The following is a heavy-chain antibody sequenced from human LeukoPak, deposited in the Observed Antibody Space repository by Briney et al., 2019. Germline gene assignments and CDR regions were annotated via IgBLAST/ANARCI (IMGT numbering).Heavy chain of an antibody. J-gene: IGHJ4*02. CDR2: INPNSGGT. D-gene: IGHD2-2*01. Sequence: ASVKVSCKASGYTFTGYYMHWVRQAPGQGLEWMGWINPNSGGTNYAQKFQGRVTMTRDTSISTAYMKLSRLRSDDTAVYYCASGCSSTSCYEYYFDYWGQGTLVTVSS. CDR3: ASGCSSTSCYEYYFDY. V-gene: IGHV1-2*02. CDR1: GYTFTGYY.